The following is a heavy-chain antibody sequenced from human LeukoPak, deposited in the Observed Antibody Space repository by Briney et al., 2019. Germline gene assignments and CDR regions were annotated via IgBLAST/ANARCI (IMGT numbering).Heavy chain of an antibody. CDR3: ARAFSSGWLPFFDY. CDR1: GFTFSDYY. J-gene: IGHJ4*02. CDR2: IYSGGST. V-gene: IGHV3-53*01. D-gene: IGHD6-19*01. Sequence: GGSLRLSCAASGFTFSDYYMSWVRQAPGKGLEWVSVIYSGGSTYYADSVKGRFTISRDNSKNTLYLQMNSLRAEDTAVYYCARAFSSGWLPFFDYWGQGTLVTVSS.